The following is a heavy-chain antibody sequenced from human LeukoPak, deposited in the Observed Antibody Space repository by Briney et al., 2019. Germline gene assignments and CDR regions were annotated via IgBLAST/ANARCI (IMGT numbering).Heavy chain of an antibody. CDR3: ARGWAVGAKFGADYYYYYMDV. CDR2: INAGNGNT. V-gene: IGHV1-3*03. D-gene: IGHD1-26*01. J-gene: IGHJ6*03. CDR1: GYTFTSYA. Sequence: ASVKVSCKASGYTFTSYAMHWVRQAPGQRLEWMGWINAGNGNTKYSQEFQGRVTITRDTSASTAYMELSSLRSEDMAVYYCARGWAVGAKFGADYYYYYMDVWGKGTTVTVSS.